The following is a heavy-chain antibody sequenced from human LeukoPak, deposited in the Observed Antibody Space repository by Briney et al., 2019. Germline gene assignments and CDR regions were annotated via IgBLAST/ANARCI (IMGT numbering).Heavy chain of an antibody. CDR2: IYSGGSK. Sequence: GGSLRLSCAASGFTVSSNYMSWVRQAPGKGLEWVSVIYSGGSKYYADSVKGRFSISRDNSKKTLCLQMKSLRADDTAVYYCARDTWGSAAAFDIWGQGTMVTVSS. D-gene: IGHD7-27*01. CDR1: GFTVSSNY. V-gene: IGHV3-66*01. CDR3: ARDTWGSAAAFDI. J-gene: IGHJ3*02.